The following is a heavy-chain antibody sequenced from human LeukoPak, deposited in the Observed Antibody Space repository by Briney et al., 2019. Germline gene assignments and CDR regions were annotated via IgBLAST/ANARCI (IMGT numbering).Heavy chain of an antibody. CDR1: GYTFTSYG. Sequence: ASVKVSCKASGYTFTSYGISWVRQAPGQGLEWMGWISAYNGNTNYAQKLQGRVTMTTDTSTSTAYVELRSLRSDDTAVYYCARGDRSSWAHDDLDIWGQGTMVAVS. D-gene: IGHD6-13*01. V-gene: IGHV1-18*01. J-gene: IGHJ3*02. CDR2: ISAYNGNT. CDR3: ARGDRSSWAHDDLDI.